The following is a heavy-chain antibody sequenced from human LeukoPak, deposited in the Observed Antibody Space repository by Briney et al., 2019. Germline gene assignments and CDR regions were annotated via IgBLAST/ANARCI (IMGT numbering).Heavy chain of an antibody. CDR1: GGSISSYY. CDR3: ARAGLWYGAPFDP. Sequence: PSETLSLTCTVSGGSISSYYWSWIRQPPGKGLEWIGYIYYSGSTNYNPSLKSRVTISVDTSKNQFSLKLSSVTAADTAVYYCARAGLWYGAPFDPWGQGTLVTVSS. D-gene: IGHD4-17*01. V-gene: IGHV4-59*01. J-gene: IGHJ5*02. CDR2: IYYSGST.